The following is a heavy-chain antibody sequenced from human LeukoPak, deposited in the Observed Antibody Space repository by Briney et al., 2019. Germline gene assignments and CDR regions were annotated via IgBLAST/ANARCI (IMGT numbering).Heavy chain of an antibody. CDR2: MNPNSGNT. D-gene: IGHD3-3*01. Sequence: ASVKVSCKASGYTFTSYDINWVRQATGQGLEWMGWMNPNSGNTGYAQKFQGRVTMTRNTFISTAYMELSSLRSEDTAVYYCARRNYDFWSGYSLPLDYWGQGTLVTVSS. J-gene: IGHJ4*02. CDR3: ARRNYDFWSGYSLPLDY. CDR1: GYTFTSYD. V-gene: IGHV1-8*01.